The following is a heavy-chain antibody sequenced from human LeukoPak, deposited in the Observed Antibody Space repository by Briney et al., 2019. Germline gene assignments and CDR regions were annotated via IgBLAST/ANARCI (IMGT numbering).Heavy chain of an antibody. V-gene: IGHV3-74*01. Sequence: WGSLRLSCAVSGFTLSSYWMHWVRQAPGKGLAWVSGADGDGGTTTYADSVKGRFTISRDNAKNTLYLQMNSLKAEDTAVYYCTRDWRNGGMDVWGQGTTVTVSS. J-gene: IGHJ6*02. CDR3: TRDWRNGGMDV. CDR1: GFTLSSYW. CDR2: ADGDGGTT. D-gene: IGHD3-3*01.